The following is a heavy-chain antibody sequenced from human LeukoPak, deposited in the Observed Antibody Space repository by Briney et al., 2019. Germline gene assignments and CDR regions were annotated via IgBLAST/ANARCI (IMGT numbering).Heavy chain of an antibody. D-gene: IGHD1-14*01. V-gene: IGHV4-59*08. CDR2: IYYSGST. Sequence: SETLSLTCTVSGGSISSYYWSWVRQPPGKGLEWIGFIYYSGSTNYHPSLKSRVTISVDTSKNQFSLKLASVTAADTAVYYCARHNNGAFDIWGQGTVVTVSS. J-gene: IGHJ3*02. CDR3: ARHNNGAFDI. CDR1: GGSISSYY.